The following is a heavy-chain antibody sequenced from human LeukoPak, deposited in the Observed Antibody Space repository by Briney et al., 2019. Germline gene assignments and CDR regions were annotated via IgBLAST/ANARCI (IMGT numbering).Heavy chain of an antibody. Sequence: PGGSLRLSCAASGFTFSSYAMNWARQAPGKGLEWVSTITGSGGDTYYADSVKGRFTISRDNSKNTLCLQMNSLRAEDTAIYYCAKDPYVGGGYHFDSWGQGSLVTVSS. CDR2: ITGSGGDT. CDR1: GFTFSSYA. CDR3: AKDPYVGGGYHFDS. J-gene: IGHJ4*02. D-gene: IGHD3-22*01. V-gene: IGHV3-23*01.